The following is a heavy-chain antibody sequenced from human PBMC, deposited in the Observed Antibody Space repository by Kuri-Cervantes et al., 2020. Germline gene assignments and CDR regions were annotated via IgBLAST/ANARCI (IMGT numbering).Heavy chain of an antibody. Sequence: ASVKVSCKAAGYTFTSYAMHWVRQAPGQRLEWMGWISAYNGNTNYAQKLQGRVTMTTDTSTSTAYMELRSLRSDDTAVYYCARTTLPAAILVSWFDPWGQGTLVTVSS. J-gene: IGHJ5*02. CDR2: ISAYNGNT. CDR3: ARTTLPAAILVSWFDP. D-gene: IGHD2-2*01. CDR1: GYTFTSYA. V-gene: IGHV1-18*01.